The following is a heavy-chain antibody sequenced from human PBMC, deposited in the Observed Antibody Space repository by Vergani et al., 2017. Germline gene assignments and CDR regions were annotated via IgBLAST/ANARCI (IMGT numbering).Heavy chain of an antibody. D-gene: IGHD3-16*02. CDR2: ISAYSGET. CDR3: SGGRDDYVWGSYRYTSISAFDI. V-gene: IGHV1-18*01. J-gene: IGHJ3*02. Sequence: QAQLVQSGAEVKKPGASVRVSCKASRYPFSRYGISWVRQAPGQGLEWMGWISAYSGETRYARSLQGRVTMTTDASTNTAYMSLRSLRSDDTAIYYCSGGRDDYVWGSYRYTSISAFDIWGQGTMVTVSS. CDR1: RYPFSRYG.